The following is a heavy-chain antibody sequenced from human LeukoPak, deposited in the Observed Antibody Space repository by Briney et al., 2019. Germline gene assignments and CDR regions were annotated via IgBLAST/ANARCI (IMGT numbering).Heavy chain of an antibody. J-gene: IGHJ6*03. D-gene: IGHD6-13*01. V-gene: IGHV4-59*01. CDR1: GGSFSGYY. CDR2: IYYSGST. CDR3: ARQAGYYYYYYMDV. Sequence: PSETLSLTCAAYGGSFSGYYWSWIRQPPGKGLEWIGYIYYSGSTSYNPSLKSRVTISVDTSKNQFSLKLSSVTAADTAVYYCARQAGYYYYYYMDVWGKGTTVTVSS.